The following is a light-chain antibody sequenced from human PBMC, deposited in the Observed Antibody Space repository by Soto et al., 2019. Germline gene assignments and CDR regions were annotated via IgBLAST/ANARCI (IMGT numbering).Light chain of an antibody. J-gene: IGLJ1*01. V-gene: IGLV2-8*01. CDR3: SSYAGSNNLYV. Sequence: QSVLTQPPSASGSPGQSVTISCTGTSSDVGGYNYVSWYQQHPGKAPKLMIYEVSKRPSGVPDRFSGSKSGNTASLTVSGLQAEDEFDYYCSSYAGSNNLYVFGTGTKVTVL. CDR2: EVS. CDR1: SSDVGGYNY.